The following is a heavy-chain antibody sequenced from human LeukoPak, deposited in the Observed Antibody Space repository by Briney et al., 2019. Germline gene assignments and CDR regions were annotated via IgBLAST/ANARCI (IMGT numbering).Heavy chain of an antibody. V-gene: IGHV3-73*01. Sequence: GGSLRLSCAASGFTFSGSAMHWVRQASGKGLEWVGRIRSKANSYATAYAASVKGRFTISRDDSKNTAYLQMNSLETEDTAVYYCTSRYIGSGYKPYYYYGMDVWGQGTTVTVSS. CDR2: IRSKANSYAT. D-gene: IGHD5-12*01. J-gene: IGHJ6*02. CDR1: GFTFSGSA. CDR3: TSRYIGSGYKPYYYYGMDV.